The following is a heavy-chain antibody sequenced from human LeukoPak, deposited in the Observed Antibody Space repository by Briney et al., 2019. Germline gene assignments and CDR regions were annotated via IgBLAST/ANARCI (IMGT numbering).Heavy chain of an antibody. Sequence: GGSLRLSCAASGFTFDDYAMHWVRQAPGKGLEWVSGISWNSGSIGYADSVKGRFTISRDNAKNSLYLQMNSLRAEDTALYYCARGSYFAFDIWGQGQWSPSLQ. J-gene: IGHJ3*02. D-gene: IGHD1-26*01. CDR2: ISWNSGSI. CDR3: ARGSYFAFDI. V-gene: IGHV3-9*01. CDR1: GFTFDDYA.